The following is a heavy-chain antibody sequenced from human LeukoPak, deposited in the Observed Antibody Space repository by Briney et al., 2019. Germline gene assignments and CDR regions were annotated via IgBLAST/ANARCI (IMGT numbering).Heavy chain of an antibody. D-gene: IGHD4-23*01. CDR1: GGSFSGYY. Sequence: SETLSLTCAVYGGSFSGYYWSWIRQPPGKGLEWIGEINHSGSTNYNPSLKSRVTISVDTSKNQFSLKLSSVTAADTAVYYCARGHPYGGNLYYFDYWGQGTLVTVSS. V-gene: IGHV4-34*01. CDR2: INHSGST. J-gene: IGHJ4*02. CDR3: ARGHPYGGNLYYFDY.